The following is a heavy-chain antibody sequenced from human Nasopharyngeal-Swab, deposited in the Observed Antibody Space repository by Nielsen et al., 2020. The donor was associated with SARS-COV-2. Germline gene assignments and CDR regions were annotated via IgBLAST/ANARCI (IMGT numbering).Heavy chain of an antibody. CDR1: GFTFSSYG. J-gene: IGHJ6*03. Sequence: GGSLRLSCAASGFTFSSYGMHWVRQAPGKGLEWVAVIWYDGSNKYYADSVKGRFTISRDNSKNTLYLQMNSLRAEDTAVYYCARDPQNVLRYFDWYYYYYYMDVWGQGTTVTVSS. CDR2: IWYDGSNK. V-gene: IGHV3-33*01. D-gene: IGHD3-9*01. CDR3: ARDPQNVLRYFDWYYYYYYMDV.